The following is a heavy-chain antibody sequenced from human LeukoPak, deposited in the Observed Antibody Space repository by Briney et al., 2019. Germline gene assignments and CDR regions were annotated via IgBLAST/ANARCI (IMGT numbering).Heavy chain of an antibody. V-gene: IGHV3-74*01. CDR2: INSDGSST. Sequence: GGSLRLSCAASRFNFNTYWMHWVRQAPGMGLVWVSRINSDGSSTSYADSVKGRFTISRDNAKNTLYLQMNNLRAEDTAVYYCVRGRYYFDYGGQGTLVTVSS. CDR3: VRGRYYFDY. D-gene: IGHD5-24*01. CDR1: RFNFNTYW. J-gene: IGHJ4*02.